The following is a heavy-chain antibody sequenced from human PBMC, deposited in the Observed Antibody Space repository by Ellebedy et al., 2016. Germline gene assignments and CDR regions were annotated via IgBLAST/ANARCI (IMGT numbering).Heavy chain of an antibody. CDR2: ISGGGDTI. J-gene: IGHJ4*02. V-gene: IGHV3-23*01. CDR1: GFTFSNAW. D-gene: IGHD4-17*01. Sequence: GESLKISXAASGFTFSNAWMNWVRQAPGEGLEWVSTISGGGDTIFSADSVKGRFTISRDNSRNTLYLQMNSLRAEDTAVYYCAKDRDDDGDYVFDSWGQGALVTVSS. CDR3: AKDRDDDGDYVFDS.